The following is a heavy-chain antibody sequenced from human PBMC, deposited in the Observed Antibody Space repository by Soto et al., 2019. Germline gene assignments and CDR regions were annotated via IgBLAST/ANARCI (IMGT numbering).Heavy chain of an antibody. D-gene: IGHD2-21*02. CDR2: IIPIFGTA. CDR3: AGGVVTPLYYYGMDV. Sequence: ASVKVSCKASGGTFSSYAISWVRQAPGQGLEWMGGIIPIFGTANYAQKFQGRVTITADESTSTAYMELSSLRSEDTAVYYCAGGVVTPLYYYGMDVCCQGTTATVSS. V-gene: IGHV1-69*13. CDR1: GGTFSSYA. J-gene: IGHJ6*02.